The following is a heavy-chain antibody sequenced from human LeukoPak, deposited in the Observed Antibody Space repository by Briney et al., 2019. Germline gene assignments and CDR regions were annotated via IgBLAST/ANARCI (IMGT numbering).Heavy chain of an antibody. Sequence: ASVKVSCKASGYTFTSYYMHWVRQAPGQGLEWMGTINPSGGSTSYAQKFQGRVTMTRDTSTSTVYMELSSLRSEDTAVYYCAREPHPPSRYCSSTSCHYYYYGMDVWGQGTTVTVSS. J-gene: IGHJ6*02. CDR1: GYTFTSYY. CDR3: AREPHPPSRYCSSTSCHYYYYGMDV. D-gene: IGHD2-2*01. V-gene: IGHV1-46*01. CDR2: INPSGGST.